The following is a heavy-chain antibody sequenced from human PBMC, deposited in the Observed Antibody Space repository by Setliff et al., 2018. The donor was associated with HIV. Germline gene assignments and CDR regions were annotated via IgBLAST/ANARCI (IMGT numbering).Heavy chain of an antibody. V-gene: IGHV3-53*01. CDR3: AKTSSIVATGPLNYYYYMDV. J-gene: IGHJ6*03. CDR2: IYGSGDT. Sequence: GGSLRLSCAASGFTLSSSYMSWVRQAPGKGLEWVSTIYGSGDTYHADSVKGRFTISRDNSKNTLYLQMNSLRAEDTAVYYCAKTSSIVATGPLNYYYYMDVWGKGTTVTVSS. CDR1: GFTLSSSY. D-gene: IGHD6-13*01.